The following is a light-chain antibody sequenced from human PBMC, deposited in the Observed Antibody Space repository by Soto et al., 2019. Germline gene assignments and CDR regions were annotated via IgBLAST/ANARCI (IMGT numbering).Light chain of an antibody. Sequence: QSVLTQSSSASASLGSSVKLTCTLSSGHSSNIIAWHQQQPGKAPRYLMKLEGSGSYNEGSGVPDRFSGSSSGADRYLTISNLQSEDEADYYCETWDSNTRVFGGGTQLTVL. CDR3: ETWDSNTRV. CDR1: SGHSSNI. J-gene: IGLJ2*01. V-gene: IGLV4-60*03. CDR2: LEGSGSY.